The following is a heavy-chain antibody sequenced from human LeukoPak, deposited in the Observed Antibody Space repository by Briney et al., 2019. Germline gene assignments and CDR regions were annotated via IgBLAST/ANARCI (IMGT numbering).Heavy chain of an antibody. Sequence: GGSLRLSCAASGFTFSSYWMHWVRQAPGKGLVWVSRINSDGSSTSYADSVKGRFTISRDNAKNTLYLQMNSLRAEDTAVYYCARVRGYYYDSSGYSHFDYWGQGTLVTVSS. CDR3: ARVRGYYYDSSGYSHFDY. V-gene: IGHV3-74*01. D-gene: IGHD3-22*01. J-gene: IGHJ4*02. CDR1: GFTFSSYW. CDR2: INSDGSST.